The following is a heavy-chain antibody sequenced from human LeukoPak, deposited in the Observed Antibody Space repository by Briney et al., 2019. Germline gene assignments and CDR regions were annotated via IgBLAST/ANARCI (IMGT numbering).Heavy chain of an antibody. D-gene: IGHD5-18*01. CDR1: GGSISSYY. J-gene: IGHJ4*02. CDR3: ARGGYGPFDY. CDR2: IYYSGST. Sequence: SETLSLTCTVSGGSISSYYWSWIRQPPGKGLEWIGYIYYSGSTNYNPSLKRRVTISVDTSKNQFSLKLSSVTAADTAVYYCARGGYGPFDYWGQGTLVTVSS. V-gene: IGHV4-59*01.